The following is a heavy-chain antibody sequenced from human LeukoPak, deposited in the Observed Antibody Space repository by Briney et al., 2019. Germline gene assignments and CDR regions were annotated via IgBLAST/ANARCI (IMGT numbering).Heavy chain of an antibody. CDR3: ARRSSGWYRYDY. Sequence: SETLSLTCTVSGVSISSYYWSWIRQPPGKGLEWIGYIYYSGSTNYNPSLKSRVTISVDTSKNQFSLKLSSVTAADTAVYYCARRSSGWYRYDYWGQGTLVTVSS. CDR1: GVSISSYY. CDR2: IYYSGST. J-gene: IGHJ4*02. D-gene: IGHD6-19*01. V-gene: IGHV4-59*08.